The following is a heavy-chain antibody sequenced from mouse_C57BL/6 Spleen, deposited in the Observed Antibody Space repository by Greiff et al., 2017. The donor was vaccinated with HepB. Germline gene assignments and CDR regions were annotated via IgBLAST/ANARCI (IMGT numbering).Heavy chain of an antibody. V-gene: IGHV1-54*01. CDR3: ARSGYGNY. CDR1: GYAFTNYL. CDR2: INPGSGGT. Sequence: VMLVESGAELVRPGTSVKVSCKASGYAFTNYLIEWVKQRPGQGLEWIGVINPGSGGTNYNEKFKGKATLTADKSSSTAYMQLSSLTSEDSAVYFCARSGYGNYWGQGTTLTVSS. D-gene: IGHD2-1*01. J-gene: IGHJ2*01.